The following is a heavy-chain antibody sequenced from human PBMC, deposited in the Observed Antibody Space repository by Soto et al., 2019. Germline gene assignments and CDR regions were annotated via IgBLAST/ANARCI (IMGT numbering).Heavy chain of an antibody. V-gene: IGHV5-51*01. CDR1: GYSFSTYW. J-gene: IGHJ6*03. Sequence: GESLKISCKGSGYSFSTYWIAWVRQMPGKGLEWMGIIYPGDSDTRYSLSLQGQVTISADKSISTAYLQWSSLKASDTAIYYCARRPPEGGTMDVWGEGTTVTVYS. D-gene: IGHD3-16*01. CDR2: IYPGDSDT. CDR3: ARRPPEGGTMDV.